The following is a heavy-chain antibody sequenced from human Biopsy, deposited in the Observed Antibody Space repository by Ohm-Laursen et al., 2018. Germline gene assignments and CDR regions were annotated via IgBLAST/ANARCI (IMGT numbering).Heavy chain of an antibody. CDR3: AKFEGDPTPSYYFDY. V-gene: IGHV3-23*01. Sequence: SLRLSCAASGFTFHTYAVNWVRQAPGKGLEWVAGIYGGGFGTYYADSVKGRFSISRDNSENTLYLHMNSLRAEDTAVYFCAKFEGDPTPSYYFDYWGQGTLVTVSS. CDR1: GFTFHTYA. J-gene: IGHJ4*02. CDR2: IYGGGFGT. D-gene: IGHD3-10*01.